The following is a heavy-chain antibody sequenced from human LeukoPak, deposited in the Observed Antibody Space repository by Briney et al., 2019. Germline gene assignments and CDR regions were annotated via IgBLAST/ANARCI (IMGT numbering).Heavy chain of an antibody. Sequence: GGSLRLSCVASGFTFSSYWMSWVRQAPGKGLEWVANIKHYGSEKYYVDSVKGRFTISRDNANNSLYLQANSLRAEDTAVYYCARDLSYHGSGSYDCWGQGTLVTVSS. CDR2: IKHYGSEK. V-gene: IGHV3-7*04. CDR3: ARDLSYHGSGSYDC. D-gene: IGHD3-10*01. CDR1: GFTFSSYW. J-gene: IGHJ4*02.